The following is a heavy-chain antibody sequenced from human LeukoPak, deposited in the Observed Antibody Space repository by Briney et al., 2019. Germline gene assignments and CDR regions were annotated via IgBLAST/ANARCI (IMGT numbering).Heavy chain of an antibody. D-gene: IGHD1-26*01. CDR2: VRYDGSQK. V-gene: IGHV3-30*02. J-gene: IGHJ4*02. CDR1: GFIFKSYW. Sequence: GGSLRLSCAASGFIFKSYWMSWVRQAPGKGLDWVAFVRYDGSQKYYADSVKGRFTLSRDNSKNTLYLQMNSLRAEDTAVFYCAKGGARLHSYYFDYWGQGTLVTVSS. CDR3: AKGGARLHSYYFDY.